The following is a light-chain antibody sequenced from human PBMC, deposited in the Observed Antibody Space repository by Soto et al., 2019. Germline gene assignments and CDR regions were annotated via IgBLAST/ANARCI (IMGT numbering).Light chain of an antibody. Sequence: EIVMTQSPATLSVSPGERATLSCRASQSVSSILAWYQQKPGQAPRLLIYGASTRATGIPARFSGSGSGTEFTLTISSLQSEDFVVYYCQQYNNWPYTFGQGTKLEIK. CDR3: QQYNNWPYT. V-gene: IGKV3-15*01. CDR2: GAS. J-gene: IGKJ2*01. CDR1: QSVSSI.